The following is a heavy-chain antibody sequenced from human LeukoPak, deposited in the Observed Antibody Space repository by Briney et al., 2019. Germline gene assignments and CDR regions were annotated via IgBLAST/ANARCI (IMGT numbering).Heavy chain of an antibody. Sequence: TGGSLRLSCAASGFTFRSYNMNWVRKAPGKGLEWVSYISATGSTIYYADSVKGRFTISRDNAKNSLFLQMNGLRAEDTAVYYCARGSYASGSCYWGQGTLVTVSS. CDR2: ISATGSTI. CDR3: ARGSYASGSCY. CDR1: GFTFRSYN. D-gene: IGHD3-10*01. V-gene: IGHV3-48*01. J-gene: IGHJ4*02.